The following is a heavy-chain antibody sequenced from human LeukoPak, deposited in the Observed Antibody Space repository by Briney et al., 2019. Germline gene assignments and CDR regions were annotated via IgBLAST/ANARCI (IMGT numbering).Heavy chain of an antibody. CDR2: IKSDGSEK. J-gene: IGHJ5*02. CDR3: ARDLRGDTNNCLDP. Sequence: GGSLRLSCAASGLTFRDYWMNWVRQTPGKGLEWVAVIKSDGSEKYYVDSVKGRFTISRDNAKNSLYLQLNSLRVEDTAVYYCARDLRGDTNNCLDPWGQGTLVTVSS. D-gene: IGHD3-10*01. V-gene: IGHV3-7*01. CDR1: GLTFRDYW.